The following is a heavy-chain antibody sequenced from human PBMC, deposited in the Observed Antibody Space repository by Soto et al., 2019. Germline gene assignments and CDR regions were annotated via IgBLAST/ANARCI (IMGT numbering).Heavy chain of an antibody. D-gene: IGHD6-19*01. J-gene: IGHJ4*02. CDR1: AFTVSSNY. V-gene: IGHV3-66*01. CDR2: IYSGGST. CDR3: ARVRSSGWYAFDY. Sequence: PGGALRLSCAASAFTVSSNYMSWVRQAPGKGLEWVSVIYSGGSTYYADSVKGRFTISRDNSKNTLYLQMNSLRAEDMAVYYCARVRSSGWYAFDYWGQGTLVTVSS.